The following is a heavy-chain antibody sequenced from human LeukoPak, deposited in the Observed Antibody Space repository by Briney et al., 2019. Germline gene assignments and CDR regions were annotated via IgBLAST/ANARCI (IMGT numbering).Heavy chain of an antibody. J-gene: IGHJ4*02. Sequence: SETLSLTCTVSGGSISSYYWSWIRQPPGKGLEWVAYIYYSGTTKYNPSLKSRITISVDTSKNQFSLKLSSVTAADTAVYYCARGPSPFAYWGQGTLVTVSS. V-gene: IGHV4-59*01. CDR2: IYYSGTT. CDR3: ARGPSPFAY. CDR1: GGSISSYY.